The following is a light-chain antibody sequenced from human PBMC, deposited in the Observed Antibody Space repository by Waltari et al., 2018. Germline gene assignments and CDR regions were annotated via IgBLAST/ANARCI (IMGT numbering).Light chain of an antibody. CDR3: QQYYSTPPIT. J-gene: IGKJ5*01. CDR2: WAS. CDR1: QSVLYSPTNKNY. V-gene: IGKV4-1*01. Sequence: DIVLTQSPDSLAVSLGERATINCQSSQSVLYSPTNKNYLAWYQQKPGQPPKLLIYWASTRESGVPDRFSGSGSGADFTLTISSLQAEDVAVYYCQQYYSTPPITFGQGTRLEIK.